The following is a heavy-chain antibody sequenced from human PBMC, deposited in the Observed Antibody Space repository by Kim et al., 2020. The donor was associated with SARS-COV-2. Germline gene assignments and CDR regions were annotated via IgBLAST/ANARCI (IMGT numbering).Heavy chain of an antibody. V-gene: IGHV4-34*01. D-gene: IGHD6-13*01. CDR2: INHSGST. CDR1: GGSFSGYY. J-gene: IGHJ3*02. CDR3: GRYSDSLFAFDI. Sequence: SETLSLTCAVYGGSFSGYYWSWIRQPPGKGLEWIGEINHSGSTNYNPSLKSRVTISVDTSKNQFFLKLRSVIAADTAVYYCGRYSDSLFAFDIWGQGTMVTVSS.